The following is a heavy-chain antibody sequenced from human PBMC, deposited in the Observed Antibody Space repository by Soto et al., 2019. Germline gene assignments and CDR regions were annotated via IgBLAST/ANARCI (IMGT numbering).Heavy chain of an antibody. V-gene: IGHV1-46*01. D-gene: IGHD1-1*01. Sequence: QVQLVQSGAEVKKPGASVKVSCKASGYTFTSYYMHWVRQAPGQGLEWMGIINPSGGSTSYAQKFQGRINMTRDTSTSTVYMELSSLRSEDTAVYYCARARSGATTSFDYWGQGTLVTVSS. CDR2: INPSGGST. CDR3: ARARSGATTSFDY. J-gene: IGHJ4*02. CDR1: GYTFTSYY.